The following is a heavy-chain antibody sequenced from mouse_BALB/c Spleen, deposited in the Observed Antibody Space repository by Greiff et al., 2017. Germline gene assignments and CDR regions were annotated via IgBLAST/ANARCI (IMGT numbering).Heavy chain of an antibody. CDR2: IWSGGST. J-gene: IGHJ4*01. D-gene: IGHD2-12*01. Sequence: VQGVESGPGLVQPSQSLSITCTVSGFSLTSYGVHWVRQSPGKGLEWLGVIWSGGSTDYNAAFISRLSISKDNSKSQVFFKMNSLQANDTAIYYCASTTRRSYAMDYWGQGTSVTVSS. V-gene: IGHV2-2*02. CDR1: GFSLTSYG. CDR3: ASTTRRSYAMDY.